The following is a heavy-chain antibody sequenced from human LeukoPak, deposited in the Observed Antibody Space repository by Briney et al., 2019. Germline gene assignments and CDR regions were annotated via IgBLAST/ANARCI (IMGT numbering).Heavy chain of an antibody. V-gene: IGHV4-59*01. Sequence: SETLSLTCTVSGGSISSYYWSWIRQPPGKGLEWIGYIYSSGITNYNPSLKSRVTMSVDTSKNQFSLKLSSVTAADTAVYYCARDKGRAFDIWGQGTVVTVSS. CDR3: ARDKGRAFDI. CDR2: IYSSGIT. CDR1: GGSISSYY. J-gene: IGHJ3*02.